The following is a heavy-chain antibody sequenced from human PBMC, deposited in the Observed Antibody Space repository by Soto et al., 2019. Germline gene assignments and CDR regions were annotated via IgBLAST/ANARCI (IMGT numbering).Heavy chain of an antibody. Sequence: EVQLVESGGGLVQPGGSLRLSCAASGFTFSSYWMTWVRQAPGKGLEWVANIKQDGSAKYYVDSVKGRFTISRDNAKNSLYLQMNSLSAEDTAVYYCESWLKTSGWYVLLEGSFDYWGQGTLVTVSS. D-gene: IGHD6-19*01. J-gene: IGHJ4*02. V-gene: IGHV3-7*01. CDR2: IKQDGSAK. CDR1: GFTFSSYW. CDR3: ESWLKTSGWYVLLEGSFDY.